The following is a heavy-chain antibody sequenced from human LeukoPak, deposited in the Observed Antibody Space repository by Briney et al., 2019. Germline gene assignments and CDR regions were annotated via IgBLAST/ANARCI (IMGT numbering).Heavy chain of an antibody. J-gene: IGHJ4*02. V-gene: IGHV3-7*04. CDR3: ARGPAYCGGDCLYYFDY. CDR2: IKEDGSEK. Sequence: GGSLRLSCVSSGFTFSSYWMSWVRQAPGKGLEWVANIKEDGSEKYYVDSVKGRFTISRDNAKNSLYLQMNSRRAEDTAVYYCARGPAYCGGDCLYYFDYWGQGTLVTVSS. D-gene: IGHD2-21*02. CDR1: GFTFSSYW.